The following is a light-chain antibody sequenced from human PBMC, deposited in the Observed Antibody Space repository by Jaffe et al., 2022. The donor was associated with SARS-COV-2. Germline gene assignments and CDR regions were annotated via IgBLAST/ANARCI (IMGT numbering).Light chain of an antibody. CDR2: ATS. J-gene: IGKJ1*01. Sequence: AIQMTQSPSSLSASVGDRVTITCRASQDIGNDLGWYQQKPGKAPKLLIYATSSLQSGVPSRFSGSGSGTDFTLTISRLQPEDFATYYCLQDYSYPRTFGQGTKVAIK. CDR3: LQDYSYPRT. V-gene: IGKV1-6*01. CDR1: QDIGND.